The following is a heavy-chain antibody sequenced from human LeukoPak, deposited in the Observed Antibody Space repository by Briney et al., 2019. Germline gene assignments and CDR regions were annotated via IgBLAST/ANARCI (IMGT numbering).Heavy chain of an antibody. V-gene: IGHV3-7*01. CDR3: ARAGYYDFWSGYQSGY. CDR2: IKQDGSEK. D-gene: IGHD3-3*01. J-gene: IGHJ4*02. Sequence: GGSLRLSCAASGFTFSSYWMSWVRQAPGKGLEWVANIKQDGSEKYYVDSVKGRFTISRDNAKNSLYLQMNSLRAEDTAVYYCARAGYYDFWSGYQSGYWGQGTLVTVPS. CDR1: GFTFSSYW.